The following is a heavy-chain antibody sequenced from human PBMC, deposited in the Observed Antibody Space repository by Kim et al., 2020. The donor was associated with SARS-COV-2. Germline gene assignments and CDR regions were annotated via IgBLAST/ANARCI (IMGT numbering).Heavy chain of an antibody. CDR2: VSSGGWST. Sequence: GGSLRLSCAASGFTFSSYAMNWVRQAPGKGLEWVSCVSSGGWSTYYADSVKGSFTISRDSSSNTLFLQMNSLRAEDTAVYYCAKAGRGYSYGRYFFDYWGQGTLVTVSS. CDR3: AKAGRGYSYGRYFFDY. J-gene: IGHJ4*02. D-gene: IGHD5-18*01. CDR1: GFTFSSYA. V-gene: IGHV3-23*01.